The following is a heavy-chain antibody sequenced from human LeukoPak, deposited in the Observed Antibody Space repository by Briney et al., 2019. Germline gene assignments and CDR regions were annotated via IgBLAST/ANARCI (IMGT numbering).Heavy chain of an antibody. V-gene: IGHV3-30*02. CDR3: AKAPVTSCRGAYCYPFDY. Sequence: PGGSLRLSCAASGFTFSSYGIHWVRQAPGKGLEWVAFIRYDGSNKYYADSVKGRFTISRDNSKNTLYLQMNSLRAEDKAVYYCAKAPVTSCRGAYCYPFDYWGQGTLVTVSS. D-gene: IGHD2-21*01. CDR2: IRYDGSNK. J-gene: IGHJ4*02. CDR1: GFTFSSYG.